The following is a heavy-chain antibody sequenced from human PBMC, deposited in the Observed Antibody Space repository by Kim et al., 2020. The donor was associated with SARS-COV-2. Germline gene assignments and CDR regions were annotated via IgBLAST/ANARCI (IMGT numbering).Heavy chain of an antibody. Sequence: SETLSLICTVSGDSISSYFWPWIRQPPGKGLEWIWYVSFSGITKYNPSLKIRVTISLYTSKNQFSLKLRSVTAAYSAAYYCSSDQNHSTGYKYKSYYGM. D-gene: IGHD3-9*01. CDR1: GDSISSYF. J-gene: IGHJ6*01. CDR2: VSFSGIT. V-gene: IGHV4-59*01. CDR3: SSDQNHSTGYKYKSYYGM.